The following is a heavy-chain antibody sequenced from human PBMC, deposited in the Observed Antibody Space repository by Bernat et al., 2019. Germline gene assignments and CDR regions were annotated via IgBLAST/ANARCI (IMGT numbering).Heavy chain of an antibody. Sequence: EVQLVESGGGLVKPGGSLRLSCVASGFTFSTYTMNWVRQAPGKGLEWVSSISDGGSYIYYAYSVRGRFTISRDDAGNSLYLQMYSLRAEDTAVYYCARSFEGHCTRSNSFGGDCWGRGAPVTVSS. CDR1: GFTFSTYT. CDR2: ISDGGSYI. J-gene: IGHJ4*02. D-gene: IGHD3-16*01. CDR3: ARSFEGHCTRSNSFGGDC. V-gene: IGHV3-21*01.